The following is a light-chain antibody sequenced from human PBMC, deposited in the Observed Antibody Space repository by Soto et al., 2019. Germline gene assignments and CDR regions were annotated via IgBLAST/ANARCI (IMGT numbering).Light chain of an antibody. CDR2: DAS. CDR3: QQSYSTPRT. J-gene: IGKJ1*01. CDR1: QNINNY. V-gene: IGKV1-33*01. Sequence: HMTQSLSSLTACVGDKVTITCQASQNINNYLNWYQQKPGRAPKLLIYDASNLEAGVPSRFRGSGSGTDFTFTISRLQPEDFATYYCQQSYSTPRTFGQGTNVDI.